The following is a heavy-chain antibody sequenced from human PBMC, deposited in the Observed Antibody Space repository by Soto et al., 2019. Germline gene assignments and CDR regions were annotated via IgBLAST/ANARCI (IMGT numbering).Heavy chain of an antibody. J-gene: IGHJ6*02. D-gene: IGHD2-15*01. V-gene: IGHV1-69*01. CDR3: AREGYCSGGSCYSYGMDV. CDR1: GGTFSSYA. CDR2: IIPIFGTA. Sequence: QVQLVQSGAEVKKPGSSVKVSCKASGGTFSSYAISWVRQAPGQGLEWMGGIIPIFGTANYAQKFQGRVTITADESTSTAYMELSSLRSEDTAVYYCAREGYCSGGSCYSYGMDVWGQGTTVTVSS.